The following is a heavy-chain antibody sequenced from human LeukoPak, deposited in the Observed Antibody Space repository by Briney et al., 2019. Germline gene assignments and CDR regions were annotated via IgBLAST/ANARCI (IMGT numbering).Heavy chain of an antibody. CDR1: GGSISSHY. Sequence: SETLSLTCTVSGGSISSHYWSWIRQSPGKGLEWIGYIHYSGSTNSNPSLKSRVTISMDTSKNQFSLKMSSVTAEDTALYYCAKDISPIRHNGNMDVWGKGTTVTISS. V-gene: IGHV4-59*11. J-gene: IGHJ6*03. CDR3: AKDISPIRHNGNMDV. CDR2: IHYSGST. D-gene: IGHD2-8*01.